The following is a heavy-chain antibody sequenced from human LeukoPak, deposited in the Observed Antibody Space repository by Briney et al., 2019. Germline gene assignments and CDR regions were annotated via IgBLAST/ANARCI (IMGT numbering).Heavy chain of an antibody. CDR2: IYYSGST. V-gene: IGHV4-59*01. CDR3: ARVGATKGYYYGMDV. J-gene: IGHJ6*02. D-gene: IGHD1-26*01. CDR1: GGSISSYY. Sequence: KTSETLSLTCTVSGGSISSYYWSWIRQPPGKGLEWIGYIYYSGSTNYNPSLKSRVTISVDTSKNQFSLKLSSVTAADTAVYYCARVGATKGYYYGMDVWGQGTTVTVSS.